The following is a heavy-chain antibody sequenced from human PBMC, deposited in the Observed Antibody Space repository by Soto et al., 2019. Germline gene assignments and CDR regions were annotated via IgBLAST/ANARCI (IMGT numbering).Heavy chain of an antibody. CDR2: ISSSSSSTI. V-gene: IGHV3-48*02. J-gene: IGHJ1*01. D-gene: IGHD3-22*01. CDR1: GFTFSSYS. CDR3: ARDLGYYDSSGTQH. Sequence: GGSLRLSCAASGFTFSSYSMNWVRQAPGKGLEWVSYISSSSSSTIYYADSVKGRFTISRDNAKNSLYLQMNSLRDEDTAVYYCARDLGYYDSSGTQHWGQGTLVTVSS.